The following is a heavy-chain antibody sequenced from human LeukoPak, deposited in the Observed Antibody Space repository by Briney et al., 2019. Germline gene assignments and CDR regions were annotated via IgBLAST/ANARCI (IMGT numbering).Heavy chain of an antibody. CDR2: ISGSGGST. D-gene: IGHD6-19*01. J-gene: IGHJ4*02. CDR3: ARSGWYFSSLTAQMSYYFDY. CDR1: GFTFSSYA. V-gene: IGHV3-23*01. Sequence: PGGSLRLSCAASGFTFSSYAMSWVRQAPGKGLEWVSVISGSGGSTYYADSVKGRFTISRDNSKNTLYLQMNSLRAEDTAVYYCARSGWYFSSLTAQMSYYFDYWGQGTLVTVSS.